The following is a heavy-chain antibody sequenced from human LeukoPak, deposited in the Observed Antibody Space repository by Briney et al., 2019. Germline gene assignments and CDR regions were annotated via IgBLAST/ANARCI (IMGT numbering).Heavy chain of an antibody. J-gene: IGHJ4*02. Sequence: SVKVSCKASGGTFSSYAISWVRQAPGQGLEWMGGIIPIFGTANYEQKFQGRVTITADESTSTAYMELSSLRSEDTAVYYCARDGDYEVGYFDYWGQGTLVTVSS. CDR3: ARDGDYEVGYFDY. D-gene: IGHD4-17*01. CDR1: GGTFSSYA. V-gene: IGHV1-69*01. CDR2: IIPIFGTA.